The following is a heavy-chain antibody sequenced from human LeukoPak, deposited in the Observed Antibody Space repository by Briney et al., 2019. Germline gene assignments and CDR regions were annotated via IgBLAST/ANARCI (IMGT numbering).Heavy chain of an antibody. Sequence: PGGPLRLSCAASGFTFSDYNMNWVRQAPGKGLEWVSVISSSSTYIYYADSVKGRFTISGDNAKNSLYLQMNSLRAEDTAVYYCARVSTAVSLAIDYWGQGTLVTVST. CDR3: ARVSTAVSLAIDY. J-gene: IGHJ4*02. V-gene: IGHV3-21*06. CDR1: GFTFSDYN. CDR2: ISSSSTYI. D-gene: IGHD6-13*01.